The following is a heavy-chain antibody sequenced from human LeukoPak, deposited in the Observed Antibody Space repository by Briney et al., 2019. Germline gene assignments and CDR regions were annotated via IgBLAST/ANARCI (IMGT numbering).Heavy chain of an antibody. Sequence: GGSLRLSCAASGFTFSSYWMHWVRQAPGKGLVWVSRINSDGSSTSYADSVKGRFTISRDNSKNTLYLQMNSLRAEDTAVYYCAKDWSIAALDYWGQGTLVTVSS. CDR3: AKDWSIAALDY. CDR1: GFTFSSYW. CDR2: INSDGSST. J-gene: IGHJ4*02. D-gene: IGHD6-6*01. V-gene: IGHV3-74*01.